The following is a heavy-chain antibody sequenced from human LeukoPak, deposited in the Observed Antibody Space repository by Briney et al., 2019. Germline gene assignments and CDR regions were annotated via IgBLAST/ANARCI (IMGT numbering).Heavy chain of an antibody. J-gene: IGHJ4*02. CDR3: AKDRGCSSTSCARYFDY. D-gene: IGHD2-2*01. CDR1: GFTFTNCA. CDR2: ISGSGGTT. Sequence: GGSLRLSCAASGFTFTNCAMTWVRQAPGKGLEWVSVISGSGGTTYYADSVKGRFTISRDNSKNTLYLQMNSLRAEDTAEYYCAKDRGCSSTSCARYFDYWGQGTLVTVSS. V-gene: IGHV3-23*01.